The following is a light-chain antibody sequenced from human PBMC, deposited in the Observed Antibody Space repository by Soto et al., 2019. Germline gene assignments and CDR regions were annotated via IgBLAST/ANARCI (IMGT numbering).Light chain of an antibody. J-gene: IGLJ3*02. CDR2: GNN. CDR1: SSSIGARYD. CDR3: QSYDTSLSGSV. Sequence: QSVLTQPPSLSGAPGQRVTISCTGSSSSIGARYDVHWYQQLPGTAPKLLIYGNNNRPSGVPDRFSGSKSGTSASLAITGLQTEDEADYYCQSYDTSLSGSVFGGGTKLTVL. V-gene: IGLV1-40*01.